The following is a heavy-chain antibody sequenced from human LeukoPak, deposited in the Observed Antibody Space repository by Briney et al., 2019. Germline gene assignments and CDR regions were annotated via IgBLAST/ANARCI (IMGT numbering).Heavy chain of an antibody. CDR1: GYTFTSYY. V-gene: IGHV1-46*01. CDR2: INPSGETT. CDR3: ARVSEGGGSFNAFDY. J-gene: IGHJ4*02. Sequence: ASVKVSCKASGYTFTSYYIHWVRQAPGQGLEWMGIINPSGETTSYAQKFQDRVTMTRDMSTSKVYLELSSLRSEDTAVYYCARVSEGGGSFNAFDYWGQGALVTVSS. D-gene: IGHD2-15*01.